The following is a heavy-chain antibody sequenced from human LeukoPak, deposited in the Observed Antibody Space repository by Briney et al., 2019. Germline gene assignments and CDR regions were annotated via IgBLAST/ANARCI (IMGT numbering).Heavy chain of an antibody. Sequence: ASVKVSCKVSGYTLTELSMHWVRQAPGKGLEWMEGFDPEDGETIYAQKFQGRVTMTEDTSTDTAYMELSSLRSEDTAVYYCATTQLRFLEWLLYPFDYWGQGTLVTVSS. CDR1: GYTLTELS. V-gene: IGHV1-24*01. CDR2: FDPEDGET. J-gene: IGHJ4*02. D-gene: IGHD3-3*01. CDR3: ATTQLRFLEWLLYPFDY.